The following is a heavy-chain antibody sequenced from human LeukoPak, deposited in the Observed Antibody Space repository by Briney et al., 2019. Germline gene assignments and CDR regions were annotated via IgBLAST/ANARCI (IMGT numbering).Heavy chain of an antibody. D-gene: IGHD4-17*01. J-gene: IGHJ4*02. Sequence: PSETLSLTCTVSGGSISHYYWSWFRQSPGKGLEWIGYIYFIGNTDYNPSLKSRVTISVDTSKNQFSLRLSSVTAADTAVYYCARTTSPARYADYQQIDYWGQGTLVTVSS. CDR2: IYFIGNT. CDR1: GGSISHYY. V-gene: IGHV4-59*01. CDR3: ARTTSPARYADYQQIDY.